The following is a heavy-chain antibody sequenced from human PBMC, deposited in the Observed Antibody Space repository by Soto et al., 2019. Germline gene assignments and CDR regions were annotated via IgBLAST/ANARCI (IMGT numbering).Heavy chain of an antibody. J-gene: IGHJ4*02. CDR2: IWYDGSNK. CDR1: GFTFSSYG. V-gene: IGHV3-33*01. CDR3: AREEPPERGFDY. Sequence: QVQLVESGGGVVQPGRSLRLSCAASGFTFSSYGMHWVRQAPGKGLEWVAVIWYDGSNKYYADSVKGRFTNSRDNSKNTLYLQMNSLRAEDTAVYYCAREEPPERGFDYWGQGTLVTVSS.